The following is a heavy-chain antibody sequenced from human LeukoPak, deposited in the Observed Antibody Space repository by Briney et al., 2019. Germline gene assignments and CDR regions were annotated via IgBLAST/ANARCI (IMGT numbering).Heavy chain of an antibody. CDR2: ISSSGSTI. Sequence: GGSLRLSCAASGFTFSRYAMNWVRQAPGKGLEWVSYISSSGSTIYYADSVKGRFTISRDNAKNLLYLQMNGLRAEDTAVYFCTSCIAAAGTFDFCGQGTLVTVSS. D-gene: IGHD6-13*01. J-gene: IGHJ4*02. CDR3: TSCIAAAGTFDF. CDR1: GFTFSRYA. V-gene: IGHV3-48*03.